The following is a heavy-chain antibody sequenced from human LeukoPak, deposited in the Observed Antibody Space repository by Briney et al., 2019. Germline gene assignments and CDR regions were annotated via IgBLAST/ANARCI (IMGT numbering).Heavy chain of an antibody. D-gene: IGHD4-17*01. V-gene: IGHV4-59*01. CDR2: IYYSGST. CDR3: ARDRDYEGWFDY. J-gene: IGHJ4*02. Sequence: SEPLSLTCTVSGGSISSYYWSWIGQPPGKGLEWIGYIYYSGSTNYNPSLKSRVTISVDTSKNQFSLKLSSVTAADTAVYYCARDRDYEGWFDYWGQGTLVTVSS. CDR1: GGSISSYY.